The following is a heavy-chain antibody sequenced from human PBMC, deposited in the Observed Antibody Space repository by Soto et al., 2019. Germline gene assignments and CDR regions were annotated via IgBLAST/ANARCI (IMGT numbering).Heavy chain of an antibody. D-gene: IGHD6-6*01. Sequence: GGSLRLSCAASGFTFSSYGMHWVRQAPGKGLEWVAVIWYDGSNKYYADSVKGRFTISRDNSKNTLYLQMNSLRAEDTAVYYCARELWYSSSLGSRYGMVVWGKRTTVTVSS. CDR1: GFTFSSYG. CDR2: IWYDGSNK. J-gene: IGHJ6*04. CDR3: ARELWYSSSLGSRYGMVV. V-gene: IGHV3-33*01.